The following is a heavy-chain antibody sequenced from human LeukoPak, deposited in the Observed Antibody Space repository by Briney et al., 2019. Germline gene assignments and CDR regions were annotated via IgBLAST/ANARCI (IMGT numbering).Heavy chain of an antibody. J-gene: IGHJ4*02. V-gene: IGHV1-69*13. CDR2: IIPIFGTA. CDR1: GGTFSSYA. Sequence: SVKVSCTASGGTFSSYAISWVRQAPGQGLEWMGGIIPIFGTANYAQKFQGRVRITADESTSTAYMELSSLRSEDTAVYYCAIPTSAGYSYGYDYWGQGTLVTVSS. D-gene: IGHD5-18*01. CDR3: AIPTSAGYSYGYDY.